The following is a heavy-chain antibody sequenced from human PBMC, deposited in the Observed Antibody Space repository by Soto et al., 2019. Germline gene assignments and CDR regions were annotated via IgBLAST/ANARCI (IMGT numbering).Heavy chain of an antibody. J-gene: IGHJ3*02. CDR1: GFTFSSYA. V-gene: IGHV3-23*01. D-gene: IGHD3-16*02. CDR2: ISGSGGST. Sequence: GGSLRLSCAASGFTFSSYAMSWVRQAPGKGLEWVSAISGSGGSTYYADSVKGRFTISRDNSKNTLYLQMSSLRAEDTAVYYCAKDLPSGAYYHYVSPSYRSDAFDIWGQGTMVTV. CDR3: AKDLPSGAYYHYVSPSYRSDAFDI.